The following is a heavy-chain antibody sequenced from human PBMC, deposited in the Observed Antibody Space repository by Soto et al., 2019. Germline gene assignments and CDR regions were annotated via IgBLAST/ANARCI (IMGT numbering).Heavy chain of an antibody. CDR1: GFTFSSYG. CDR3: AKDSYYDSSGASAY. D-gene: IGHD3-22*01. Sequence: GSLRLSCAASGFTFSSYGMHWVRQAPGKGLEWVAVISYDGSNKYYADSVKGRFTISRDNSKNTLYLQMNSLRAEDTAVYYCAKDSYYDSSGASAYWGQGTLVTVSS. V-gene: IGHV3-30*18. J-gene: IGHJ4*02. CDR2: ISYDGSNK.